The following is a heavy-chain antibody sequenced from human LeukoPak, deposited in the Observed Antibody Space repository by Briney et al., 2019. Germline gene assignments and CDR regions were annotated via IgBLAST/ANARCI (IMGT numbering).Heavy chain of an antibody. CDR3: AKGDTAMVTGYYYMDV. Sequence: GGSLRLSCAASGFTFSSYAMSWVRQAPGKGLEWVSAISGSGGSTYYADSVKGRFTISRDNSKNTLYLQINSLRAEDTAVYYCAKGDTAMVTGYYYMDVWGKGTTVTVSS. D-gene: IGHD5-18*01. J-gene: IGHJ6*03. CDR1: GFTFSSYA. CDR2: ISGSGGST. V-gene: IGHV3-23*01.